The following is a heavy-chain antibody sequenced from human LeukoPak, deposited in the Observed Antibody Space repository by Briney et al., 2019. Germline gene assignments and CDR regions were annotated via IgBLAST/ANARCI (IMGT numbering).Heavy chain of an antibody. J-gene: IGHJ4*02. CDR1: GYTFTSYG. V-gene: IGHV1-18*01. D-gene: IGHD3-22*01. Sequence: GASVKVSCKASGYTFTSYGISWVRQAPGQGLEWMGWISAYNGNTNYAQKLQGRVTMTTDTSTSTAYMELRSLRSDDTAVYYCARGNGDYYYDSSGFFFLDYWGQGTLVTVSS. CDR2: ISAYNGNT. CDR3: ARGNGDYYYDSSGFFFLDY.